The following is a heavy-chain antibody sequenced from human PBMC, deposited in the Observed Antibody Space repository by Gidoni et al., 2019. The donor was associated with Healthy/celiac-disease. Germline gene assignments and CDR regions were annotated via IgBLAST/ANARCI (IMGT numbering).Heavy chain of an antibody. J-gene: IGHJ4*02. D-gene: IGHD3-3*01. V-gene: IGHV3-11*01. Sequence: SGAASGFTFSDYYMSWIRQAPGKGLEWVSYISSSGSTIYYADSVKGRFTISRDNAKNSLYLQMNSLRAEDTAVYYCARPDRLEWLLGYWGQGTLVTVSS. CDR3: ARPDRLEWLLGY. CDR2: ISSSGSTI. CDR1: GFTFSDYY.